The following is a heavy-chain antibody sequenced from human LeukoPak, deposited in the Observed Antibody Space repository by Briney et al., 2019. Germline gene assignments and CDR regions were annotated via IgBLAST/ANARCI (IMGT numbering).Heavy chain of an antibody. CDR1: GYTFTSYA. D-gene: IGHD4-17*01. CDR2: INAGNGNT. CDR3: ARDLVYGDYFDY. V-gene: IGHV1-3*01. J-gene: IGHJ4*02. Sequence: AASVKVSCKASGYTFTSYAMHWVRQAPGQRLKWMGWINAGNGNTKYSQKFQGRVTITRDTSASTAYMELSSLRSEDTAVYYCARDLVYGDYFDYWGQGTLVTVSS.